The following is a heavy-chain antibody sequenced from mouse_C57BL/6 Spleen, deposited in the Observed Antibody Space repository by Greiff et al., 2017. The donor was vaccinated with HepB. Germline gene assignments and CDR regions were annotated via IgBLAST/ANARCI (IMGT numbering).Heavy chain of an antibody. J-gene: IGHJ1*03. CDR2: ISYDGSN. Sequence: DVKLQESGPGLVKPSQSLSLTCSVTGYSITSGYYWNWIRQFPGNKLEWMGYISYDGSNNYNPSLKNRISITRDTSKNQFFLKLNSVTTEDTATYYCAREGNFDVWGTGTTVTVSS. CDR1: GYSITSGYY. V-gene: IGHV3-6*01. CDR3: AREGNFDV.